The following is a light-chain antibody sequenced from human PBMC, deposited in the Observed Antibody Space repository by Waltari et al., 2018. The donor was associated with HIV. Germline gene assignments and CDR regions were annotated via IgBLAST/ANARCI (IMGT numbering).Light chain of an antibody. J-gene: IGKJ4*01. Sequence: EIAFTQSPVDLSLIAGDKTISSCRANLTIVNFLGWYQQRPGQSPSLLIYDASKRVTGVPVRFSGSGSGTDFSLIINNIQPEDAALYYYQQRHSWPLSFGGGTKV. CDR3: QQRHSWPLS. V-gene: IGKV3-11*01. CDR1: LTIVNF. CDR2: DAS.